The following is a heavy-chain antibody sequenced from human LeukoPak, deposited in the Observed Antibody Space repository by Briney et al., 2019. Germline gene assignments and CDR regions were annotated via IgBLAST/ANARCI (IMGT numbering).Heavy chain of an antibody. J-gene: IGHJ4*02. CDR1: GFTFDDYA. CDR3: AKDSVYYYDSSGYSALFDY. V-gene: IGHV3-9*01. Sequence: GRSLRLYCAASGFTFDDYAMHWGRQAPGKGLEWVSGISWNSGSIGYADSVKGRFTISRDNAKNSLYLQMNSLRAEDTALYYCAKDSVYYYDSSGYSALFDYWGQGTLVTVSS. CDR2: ISWNSGSI. D-gene: IGHD3-22*01.